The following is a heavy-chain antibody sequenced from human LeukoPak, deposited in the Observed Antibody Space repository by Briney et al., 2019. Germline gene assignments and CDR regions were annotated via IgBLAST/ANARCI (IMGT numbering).Heavy chain of an antibody. CDR3: AKDMADYGGNSFDS. CDR2: MIWNGHRT. CDR1: GFAFDEYT. J-gene: IGHJ4*02. Sequence: GGSLRLSCVASGFAFDEYTFNWVRQAPGKGLEWVSLMIWNGHRTYYADSVKGRFTVSRDNNKTSVYLEMKDLTMEDTALYYCAKDMADYGGNSFDSWGEGTLVTVSS. D-gene: IGHD4-23*01. V-gene: IGHV3-43*01.